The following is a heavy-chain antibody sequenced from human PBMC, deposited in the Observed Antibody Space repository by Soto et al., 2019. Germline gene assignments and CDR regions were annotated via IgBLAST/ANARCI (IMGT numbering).Heavy chain of an antibody. D-gene: IGHD3-9*01. Sequence: HPGGSLRLSCAASGFTFSSYWMSWVRQAPGKGLEWVANIKQDGSEKYYVDSVKGRFTISRDNAKNSLYLQMNSLRAEDTAVYYCARDVGYYDILTGYYKSYYYYGMDVWGQGTTVTVSS. CDR3: ARDVGYYDILTGYYKSYYYYGMDV. CDR1: GFTFSSYW. J-gene: IGHJ6*02. V-gene: IGHV3-7*03. CDR2: IKQDGSEK.